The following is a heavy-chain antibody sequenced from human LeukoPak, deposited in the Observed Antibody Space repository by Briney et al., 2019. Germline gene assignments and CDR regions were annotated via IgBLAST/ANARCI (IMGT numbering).Heavy chain of an antibody. CDR3: ARAEIYYDSSCYYFY. D-gene: IGHD3-22*01. CDR2: INPNSGGT. V-gene: IGHV1-2*06. Sequence: ASVKVSCKASGYTFTGYYMHWVRQAPGQGLEWMGRINPNSGGTNYAQKFQGRVTMTRDTSISTAYMELSRLRSDDTAVYYCARAEIYYDSSCYYFYWGQGTLVTVSS. CDR1: GYTFTGYY. J-gene: IGHJ4*02.